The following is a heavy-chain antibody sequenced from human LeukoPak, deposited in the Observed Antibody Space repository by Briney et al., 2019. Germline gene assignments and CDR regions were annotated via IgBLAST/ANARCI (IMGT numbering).Heavy chain of an antibody. CDR3: ARVVATMALYYFDY. Sequence: PSETLSLTCTVSGGSISSYYWSWIRQPPGKGLEWIGYIYYSGSTNYNPSLKSRVTISVDTSKNQFSLKLSSVTAADTAVYYCARVVATMALYYFDYWGQGTLVTVSS. V-gene: IGHV4-59*01. CDR1: GGSISSYY. J-gene: IGHJ4*02. CDR2: IYYSGST. D-gene: IGHD5-12*01.